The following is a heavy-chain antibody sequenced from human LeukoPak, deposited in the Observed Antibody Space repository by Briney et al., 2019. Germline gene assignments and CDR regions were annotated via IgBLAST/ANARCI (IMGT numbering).Heavy chain of an antibody. CDR3: ARGGYNWFDP. CDR1: GGSISSGSYY. J-gene: IGHJ5*02. Sequence: SQTLSLTCTVSGGSISSGSYYWSWIRQPAGKGLEWIGRIYTSGSTNYNPSLKSRVTISVDTSKNQVSLKLSSVTAADTAVYYCARGGYNWFDPWGQGTLVTVSS. CDR2: IYTSGST. D-gene: IGHD3-16*01. V-gene: IGHV4-61*02.